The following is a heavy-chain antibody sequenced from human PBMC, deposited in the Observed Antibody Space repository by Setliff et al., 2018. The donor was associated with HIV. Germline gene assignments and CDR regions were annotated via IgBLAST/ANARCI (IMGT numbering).Heavy chain of an antibody. CDR2: IIGDGSST. D-gene: IGHD2-8*01. V-gene: IGHV3-74*01. J-gene: IGHJ4*02. Sequence: PGGSLRLSCAASGFTFSNYWMHWVRQAPGKGLVWVSRIIGDGSSTNYADSVKGRFTISRDNAKKTLYLQMDSLRAEDAAVYYCARSGVPPHFDYWGQGALVTV. CDR1: GFTFSNYW. CDR3: ARSGVPPHFDY.